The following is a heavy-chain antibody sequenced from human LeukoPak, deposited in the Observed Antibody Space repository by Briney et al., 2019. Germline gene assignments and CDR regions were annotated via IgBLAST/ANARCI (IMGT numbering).Heavy chain of an antibody. CDR1: GFTFSSYW. CDR2: INSDGSST. D-gene: IGHD6-13*01. J-gene: IGHJ3*02. CDR3: ARAIAAAVAFDI. V-gene: IGHV3-74*01. Sequence: GGSLRLSCAASGFTFSSYWMHWVRQAPGKGLVWVSRINSDGSSTSYADSVKGRFTISRDNAKNSLYLQMNSLRAEDTAVYYCARAIAAAVAFDIWGQGTMVTVSS.